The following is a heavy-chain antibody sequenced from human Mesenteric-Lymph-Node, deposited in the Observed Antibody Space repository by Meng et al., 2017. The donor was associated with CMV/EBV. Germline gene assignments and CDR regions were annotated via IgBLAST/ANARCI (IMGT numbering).Heavy chain of an antibody. Sequence: GSLRLSCTVSGGSISSSSYYWGWIRQPPGRGLEWIGSIYYRGSTYYNPSLKSRVTISVDTSKNQFSLKLSSVTAADTAVYYCARVQLDYGGNSYYYYGMDVWGQGTTVTVSS. CDR3: ARVQLDYGGNSYYYYGMDV. D-gene: IGHD4-23*01. CDR2: IYYRGST. CDR1: GGSISSSSYY. V-gene: IGHV4-39*07. J-gene: IGHJ6*02.